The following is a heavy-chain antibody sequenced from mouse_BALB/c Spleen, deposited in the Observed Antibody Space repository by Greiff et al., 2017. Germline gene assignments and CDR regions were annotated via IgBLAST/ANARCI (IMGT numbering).Heavy chain of an antibody. CDR1: GYSITSDYA. CDR3: ARDYYGSSGYFDY. D-gene: IGHD1-1*01. Sequence: EVKLMESGPGLVKPSQSLSLTCTVTGYSITSDYAWNWIRQFPGNKLEWMGYISYSGSTSYNPSLKSRISITRDTSKNQFFLQLNSVTTEDTATYYCARDYYGSSGYFDYWGQGTTLTVSS. J-gene: IGHJ2*01. CDR2: ISYSGST. V-gene: IGHV3-2*02.